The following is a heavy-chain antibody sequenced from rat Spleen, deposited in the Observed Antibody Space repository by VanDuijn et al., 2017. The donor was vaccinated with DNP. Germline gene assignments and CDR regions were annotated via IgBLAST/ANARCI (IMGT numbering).Heavy chain of an antibody. J-gene: IGHJ2*01. CDR3: ARWNIGTTTLDY. V-gene: IGHV3-1*01. Sequence: EVQLQESGPGLVKPSQSLSLTCSVTGYSITSTYWGWIRKFPGNKMEWVGHISYSGSTSYNPSLKSRNSITRDTSKNQFFLNLNSVTTEDTATYFCARWNIGTTTLDYWGQGVMVTVSS. CDR2: ISYSGST. D-gene: IGHD1-5*01. CDR1: GYSITSTY.